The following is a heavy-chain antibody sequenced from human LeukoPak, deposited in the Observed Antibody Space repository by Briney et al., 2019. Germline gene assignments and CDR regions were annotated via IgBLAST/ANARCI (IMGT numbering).Heavy chain of an antibody. CDR2: MNPNSGNT. D-gene: IGHD6-13*01. CDR3: ARAQAAAGLDAFDI. CDR1: GYTFTSYD. Sequence: ASVKVSCKASGYTFTSYDINWVRQATGHGLEWMGWMNPNSGNTGYAQKFQGRVTMTRNTSISTAYMELSSLRSEDTAVYYCARAQAAAGLDAFDIWGQGTMVTVSS. V-gene: IGHV1-8*01. J-gene: IGHJ3*02.